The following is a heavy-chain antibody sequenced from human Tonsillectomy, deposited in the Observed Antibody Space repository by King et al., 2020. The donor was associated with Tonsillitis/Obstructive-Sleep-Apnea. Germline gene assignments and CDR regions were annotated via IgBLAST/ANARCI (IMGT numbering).Heavy chain of an antibody. Sequence: TLKESGPTLVKPTQTLTLTCTFSGFSLSTNGVGVGWIRQPPGKALEWLALIYWDDDKRYNTSLKSRLTITKETSKNQVVLTMTNIDPVDTATYYCANRQGFCTGGNCPRWFAPGGQGTLVTVSS. CDR2: IYWDDDK. V-gene: IGHV2-5*02. J-gene: IGHJ5*02. CDR1: GFSLSTNGVG. CDR3: ANRQGFCTGGNCPRWFAP. D-gene: IGHD2-8*02.